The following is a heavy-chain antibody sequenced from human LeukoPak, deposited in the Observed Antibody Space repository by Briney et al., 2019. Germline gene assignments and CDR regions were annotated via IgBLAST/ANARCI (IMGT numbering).Heavy chain of an antibody. V-gene: IGHV1-2*02. CDR3: ARIGLVGARGPTGPGY. D-gene: IGHD1-26*01. CDR1: GYTFTGYY. Sequence: ASVKVSCKASGYTFTGYYMHWVRQAPGQGLEWMGWINPNSGGTNYAQKFQGRVTMTRDTSISTAYMELSRLRSDDTAVYYCARIGLVGARGPTGPGYWGQGTLVTVSS. J-gene: IGHJ4*02. CDR2: INPNSGGT.